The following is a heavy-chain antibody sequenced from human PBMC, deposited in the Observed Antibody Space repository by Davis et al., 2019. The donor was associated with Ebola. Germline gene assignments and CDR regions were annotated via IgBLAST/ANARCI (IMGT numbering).Heavy chain of an antibody. J-gene: IGHJ6*02. D-gene: IGHD4-17*01. Sequence: GESLKISCAASGFTFDDYAMHWVRQAPGKGLEWVSLISGDGGSTYYADSVKGRFTISRDNSKNSLYLQMNSLRTEDTALYYCAKDMASYGDYVFIYYYYGMDVWGQGTTVTVSS. CDR2: ISGDGGST. CDR3: AKDMASYGDYVFIYYYYGMDV. CDR1: GFTFDDYA. V-gene: IGHV3-43*02.